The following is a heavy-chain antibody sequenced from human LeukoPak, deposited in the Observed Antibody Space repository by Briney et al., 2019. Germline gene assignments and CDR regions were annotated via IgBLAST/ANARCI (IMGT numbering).Heavy chain of an antibody. CDR3: ARDLREYGPNWFDP. CDR1: GGSISSYY. V-gene: IGHV4-59*01. J-gene: IGHJ5*02. D-gene: IGHD3-10*01. Sequence: SETLSLTCTVSGGSISSYYWSWVRQPPGKGLEWIGYIYYSGSTNYNPSLKSRVTISVDTSKNQFSLKLSSVTAADTAVYYCARDLREYGPNWFDPWGQGTLVTVSS. CDR2: IYYSGST.